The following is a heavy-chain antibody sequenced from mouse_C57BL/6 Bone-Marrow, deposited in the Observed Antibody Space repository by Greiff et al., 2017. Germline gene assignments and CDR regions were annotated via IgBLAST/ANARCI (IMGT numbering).Heavy chain of an antibody. V-gene: IGHV7-3*01. J-gene: IGHJ2*01. Sequence: DVQLQESGGGLVQPGGSLSLSCAASGFTFTDYYISWVRHPPGKALGWLGFIRNKANGYTTESSVSVKGRFTIYRDNSQSILYLQMNALRAEDSATYYCARSMALYYFDYWGQGTTLTVSS. CDR3: ARSMALYYFDY. CDR1: GFTFTDYY. CDR2: IRNKANGYTT.